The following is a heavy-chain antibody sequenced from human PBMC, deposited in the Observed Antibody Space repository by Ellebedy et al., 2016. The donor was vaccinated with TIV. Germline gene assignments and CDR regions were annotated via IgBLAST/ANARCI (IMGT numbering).Heavy chain of an antibody. CDR2: ISAYNGNT. CDR3: ASGRGYSGYDSARFDY. D-gene: IGHD5-12*01. V-gene: IGHV1-18*01. Sequence: AASVKVSCKASGYTFTSYGISWVRQAPGQGLEWMGWISAYNGNTNYAQKLQGRVTMTTDTSTSTAYMELRSLRSDDTAVYYCASGRGYSGYDSARFDYWGQGTLVTVSS. CDR1: GYTFTSYG. J-gene: IGHJ4*02.